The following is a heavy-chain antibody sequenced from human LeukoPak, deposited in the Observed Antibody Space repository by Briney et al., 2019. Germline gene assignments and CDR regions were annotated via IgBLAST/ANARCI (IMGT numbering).Heavy chain of an antibody. CDR2: ISSSSSTI. D-gene: IGHD2-21*02. CDR1: GFTFSTCS. V-gene: IGHV3-48*01. CDR3: AGEIVVVTATSFQH. Sequence: GGSLRLSCAASGFTFSTCSMNWVRQAPGKGLEWVSYISSSSSTIYYADSVKGRFTISRDNAKNSLYLQMNSLRAEDTAVYYCAGEIVVVTATSFQHWGQGTLVTVSS. J-gene: IGHJ1*01.